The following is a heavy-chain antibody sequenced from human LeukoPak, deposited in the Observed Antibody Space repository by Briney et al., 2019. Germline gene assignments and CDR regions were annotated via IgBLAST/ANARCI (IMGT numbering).Heavy chain of an antibody. J-gene: IGHJ4*02. V-gene: IGHV3-72*01. CDR2: IRNKANSYTT. D-gene: IGHD4-23*01. CDR3: ARTTMVIHYYFDS. CDR1: GFTFSDHY. Sequence: GGSLRLSCAASGFTFSDHYMDWVRQAPERGLEWVGRIRNKANSYTTEYAASVKGRFTISRDDSRNSLSLQMKSLKTEDTAVYYCARTTMVIHYYFDSWGQGTLVTVSS.